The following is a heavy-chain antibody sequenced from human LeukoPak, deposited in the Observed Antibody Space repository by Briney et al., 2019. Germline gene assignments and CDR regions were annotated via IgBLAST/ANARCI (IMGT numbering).Heavy chain of an antibody. V-gene: IGHV1-8*01. Sequence: ASVKVSCKASGYTFTSYDINWVRQATGQGLEWMGWMNPNSGNTGYAQKFQGRVTMTRNTSISTAYMELSSLRSEDTAVYYCARHERSLAVAGAGSIDYWGQGTLVTVSS. CDR2: MNPNSGNT. CDR3: ARHERSLAVAGAGSIDY. D-gene: IGHD6-19*01. CDR1: GYTFTSYD. J-gene: IGHJ4*02.